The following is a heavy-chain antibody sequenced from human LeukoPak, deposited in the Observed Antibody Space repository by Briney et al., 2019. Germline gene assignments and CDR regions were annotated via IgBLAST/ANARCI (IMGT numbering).Heavy chain of an antibody. CDR1: GFTFSSYA. J-gene: IGHJ4*02. V-gene: IGHV3-30-3*01. CDR3: ARDPMAVAGSYFDY. CDR2: ISYDGSNK. Sequence: SGGSLRLSCAASGFTFSSYAMHWVRQAPGKGLEWVAVISYDGSNKYYADSVKGRFTISRDNSKNTLYLQMNSLRAEDTAVYYCARDPMAVAGSYFDYWGQGTLVTVSS. D-gene: IGHD6-19*01.